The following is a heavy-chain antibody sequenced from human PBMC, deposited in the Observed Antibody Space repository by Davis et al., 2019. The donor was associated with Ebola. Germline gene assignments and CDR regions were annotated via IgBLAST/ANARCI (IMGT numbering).Heavy chain of an antibody. Sequence: ASVTVSCKASGGTFSSYAISWVRQAPGQGLEWMGWISAYNGNTNYAQKLQGRVTMTTDTSTSTAYMELRSLRSDDTAVYYCARSSGWYPPKDWGQGTLVTVSS. J-gene: IGHJ4*02. D-gene: IGHD6-19*01. CDR2: ISAYNGNT. V-gene: IGHV1-18*01. CDR1: GGTFSSYA. CDR3: ARSSGWYPPKD.